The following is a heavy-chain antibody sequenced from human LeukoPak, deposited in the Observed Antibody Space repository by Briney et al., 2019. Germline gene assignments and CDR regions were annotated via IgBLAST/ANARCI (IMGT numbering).Heavy chain of an antibody. Sequence: PGGSLRLSCAASGFTFSSYGMPWVRQAPGKGLEWVAVISYDGGNKYYADSVKGRFTISRDNSKNTLYLQVNSLRAEDTAVYYCAKDLRGYSNSYYFDYWGQGILVTVSS. D-gene: IGHD4-11*01. CDR1: GFTFSSYG. J-gene: IGHJ4*02. V-gene: IGHV3-30*18. CDR3: AKDLRGYSNSYYFDY. CDR2: ISYDGGNK.